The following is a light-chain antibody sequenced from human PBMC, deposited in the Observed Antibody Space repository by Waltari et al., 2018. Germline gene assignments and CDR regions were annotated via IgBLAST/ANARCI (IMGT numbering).Light chain of an antibody. CDR3: SSYAGSNDLV. CDR1: SSDAGGYAY. J-gene: IGLJ3*02. CDR2: EVS. Sequence: QSALTQPPSASGSPGQSVTISCTGPSSDAGGYAYVSWYQQHPGKAPKLMIYEVSKRPSGVPDRFSGSKSGNMASLTVSGLQPEDEADYYCSSYAGSNDLVFGGGTKLTVL. V-gene: IGLV2-8*01.